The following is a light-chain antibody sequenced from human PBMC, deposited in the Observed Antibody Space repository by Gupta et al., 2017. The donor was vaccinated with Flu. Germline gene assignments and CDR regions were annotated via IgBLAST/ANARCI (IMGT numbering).Light chain of an antibody. V-gene: IGLV2-14*01. CDR3: SSYTSSNTL. CDR2: EVN. CDR1: SSDVDIFKY. J-gene: IGLJ2*01. Sequence: QSALAQPSSVSGSPGQSISISCTGTSSDVDIFKYVSWYQQHPGKAPKLLIYEVNNRPSGISDRFSGSKSANTASLTISGIQAGDEADYYCSSYTSSNTLFGGGTKLTVL.